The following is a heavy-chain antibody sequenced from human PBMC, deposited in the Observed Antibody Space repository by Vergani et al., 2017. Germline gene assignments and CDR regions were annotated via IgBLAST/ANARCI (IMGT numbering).Heavy chain of an antibody. Sequence: QVQLQESGPGLVKPSATLSLTCTVSGGSISSYYWSWIRQPPGKGLEWIGYIYYSGSTNYNPSLKSRVTISVDTSKNQFSLKLSSVTAADTAVYYCARVGRVVSWGQGTTVTVSS. J-gene: IGHJ6*02. D-gene: IGHD2-8*02. CDR2: IYYSGST. CDR1: GGSISSYY. CDR3: ARVGRVVS. V-gene: IGHV4-59*01.